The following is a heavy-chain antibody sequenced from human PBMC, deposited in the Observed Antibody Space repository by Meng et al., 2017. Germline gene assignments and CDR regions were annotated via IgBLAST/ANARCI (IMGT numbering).Heavy chain of an antibody. D-gene: IGHD5-18*01. CDR1: GFTFSSYS. J-gene: IGHJ4*02. Sequence: GGGAVRPGGSLRPSCAAFGFTFSSYSMNWVRQAPGKGLEWVSSISSSSSYIYYADSVKGRFTISRDNAKNSLYLQMNSLRAEDTAVYYCARVGDTAYAFDYWGQGTLVTVSS. V-gene: IGHV3-21*01. CDR3: ARVGDTAYAFDY. CDR2: ISSSSSYI.